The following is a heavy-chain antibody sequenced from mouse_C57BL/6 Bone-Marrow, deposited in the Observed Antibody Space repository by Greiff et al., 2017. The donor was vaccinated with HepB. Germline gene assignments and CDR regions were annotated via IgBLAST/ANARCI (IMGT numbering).Heavy chain of an antibody. CDR2: IYPRSGNT. CDR1: GYTFTSYG. D-gene: IGHD1-1*01. Sequence: QVQLQQSGAELPRPGASVKLSCKASGYTFTSYGISWVKQRTGQGLEWIGEIYPRSGNTYYNEKFKGKATLTADKSSSTAYMELRSLTSEDSAVYFCARRAIYYYGSRYFDYWGQGTTLTVSS. J-gene: IGHJ2*01. V-gene: IGHV1-81*01. CDR3: ARRAIYYYGSRYFDY.